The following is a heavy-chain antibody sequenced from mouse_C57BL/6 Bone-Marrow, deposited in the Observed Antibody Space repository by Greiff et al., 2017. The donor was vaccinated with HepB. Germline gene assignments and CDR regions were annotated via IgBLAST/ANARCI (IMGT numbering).Heavy chain of an antibody. Sequence: QVQLQQSGAELARPGASVKLSCKASGYTFTSYGISWVKQRTGQGLEWIGEIYPRSGNTYYNEKFKGKATLTADKSSSTAYMELRSLTSEDSAVYFCARSPYYDGSSYGFAYWGQGTLVTVSA. CDR3: ARSPYYDGSSYGFAY. V-gene: IGHV1-81*01. CDR2: IYPRSGNT. J-gene: IGHJ3*01. D-gene: IGHD1-1*01. CDR1: GYTFTSYG.